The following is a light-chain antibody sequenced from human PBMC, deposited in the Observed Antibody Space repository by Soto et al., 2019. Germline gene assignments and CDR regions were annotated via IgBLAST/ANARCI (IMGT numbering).Light chain of an antibody. J-gene: IGKJ1*01. CDR2: KAS. CDR1: QTISSW. CDR3: QHYNSYSEA. V-gene: IGKV1-5*03. Sequence: DIQMTQSPSTLSGSVGDRVITTCRASQTISSWLAWYQQKPGKAPKLLIYKASTLKSGVPSRFSGSGSGTEFTLTISSLQPDDFATYYCQHYNSYSEAFGQGTKVDI.